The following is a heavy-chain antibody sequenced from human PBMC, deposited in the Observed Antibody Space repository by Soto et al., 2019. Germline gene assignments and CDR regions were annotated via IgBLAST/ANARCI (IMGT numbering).Heavy chain of an antibody. CDR2: IKSQGDGGTR. V-gene: IGHV3-15*01. CDR1: GFSFRNAW. CDR3: TTDLQAYCDGTTCYAGNYYYDDMDV. J-gene: IGHJ6*02. Sequence: GGSLRLSCAASGFSFRNAWMSWVRQAPGKGLEWVGHIKSQGDGGTRDYAAPVKGRFTISRDDSKNTLFLQMNSLKNEDTAVYFCTTDLQAYCDGTTCYAGNYYYDDMDVWGQGTTVTVS. D-gene: IGHD2-2*01.